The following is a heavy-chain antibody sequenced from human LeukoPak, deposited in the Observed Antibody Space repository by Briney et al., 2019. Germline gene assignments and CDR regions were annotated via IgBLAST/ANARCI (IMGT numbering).Heavy chain of an antibody. J-gene: IGHJ3*02. CDR1: GYSISIGYY. CDR3: ARDNLPAGINDAFDI. D-gene: IGHD6-13*01. Sequence: PSETLSLTRTVSGYSISIGYYWGWIRQPPGKGLEWIGTIYHSGSTYYNPSLKSRVTLSVDKSKNQFSLKLSSVTAADTAVYYCARDNLPAGINDAFDIWGQGTRVTVSS. CDR2: IYHSGST. V-gene: IGHV4-38-2*02.